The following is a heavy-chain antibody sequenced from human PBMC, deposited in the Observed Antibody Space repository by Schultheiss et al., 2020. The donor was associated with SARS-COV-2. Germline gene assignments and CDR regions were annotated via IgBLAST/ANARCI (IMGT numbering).Heavy chain of an antibody. D-gene: IGHD3-3*01. Sequence: GGSLRLSCAASGFTFSSYVMNWVRQAPGKGLEWVAVISYDGSYKYHADSVKGRFTISRDNSKNTLYLQMNSLRAEDTAVYYCARDLRFLEWLFDYWGQGTLVTVSS. J-gene: IGHJ4*02. CDR3: ARDLRFLEWLFDY. V-gene: IGHV3-30*01. CDR1: GFTFSSYV. CDR2: ISYDGSYK.